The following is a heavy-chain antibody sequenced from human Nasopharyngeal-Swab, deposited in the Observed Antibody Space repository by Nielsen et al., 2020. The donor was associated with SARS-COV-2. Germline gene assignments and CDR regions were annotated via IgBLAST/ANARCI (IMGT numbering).Heavy chain of an antibody. Sequence: GESLKISCAASGFTFSSYSMNWVRQAPGKGLEWVSSISSSSSYIYYADSVKGRFTISRDNAKNSLYPQMNSLRAEDTAVYYCARGSVAGGLWGQGILVTVSS. D-gene: IGHD6-19*01. CDR3: ARGSVAGGL. V-gene: IGHV3-21*01. J-gene: IGHJ4*02. CDR1: GFTFSSYS. CDR2: ISSSSSYI.